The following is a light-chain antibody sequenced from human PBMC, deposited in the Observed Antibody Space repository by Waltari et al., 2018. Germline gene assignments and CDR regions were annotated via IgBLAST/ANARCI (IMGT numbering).Light chain of an antibody. CDR1: QSVTTN. Sequence: ETVMTQSPATLSVSPGEIATRSCGASQSVTTNVAWYQQKPGQAPRLLIYGASTRATGIPARFSGSRSGTEFTLTISSLQSEDFAVYSCQQYNNWPWTFGQGTKVEIK. CDR2: GAS. V-gene: IGKV3-15*01. J-gene: IGKJ1*01. CDR3: QQYNNWPWT.